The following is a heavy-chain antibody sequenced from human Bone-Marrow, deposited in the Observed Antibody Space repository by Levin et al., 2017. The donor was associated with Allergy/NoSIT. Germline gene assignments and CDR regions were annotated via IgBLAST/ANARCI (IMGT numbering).Heavy chain of an antibody. V-gene: IGHV4-61*02. CDR3: AREVVAGGVTYGYLDI. Sequence: SETLSLTCAVSGGSVSSANYYWNWIRQPAGKELEWIGRVYPSGSTDYNPSLDSRVTISLDIAGNLFSLKVRSVTAADSAIYYCAREVVAGGVTYGYLDIWGQGILVTVSS. D-gene: IGHD2-15*01. J-gene: IGHJ4*02. CDR2: VYPSGST. CDR1: GGSVSSANYY.